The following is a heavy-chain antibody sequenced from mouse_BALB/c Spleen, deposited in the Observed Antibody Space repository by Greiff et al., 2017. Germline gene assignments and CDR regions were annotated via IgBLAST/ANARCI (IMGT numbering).Heavy chain of an antibody. CDR1: RFTFSDYY. CDR2: ISDGGSYT. V-gene: IGHV5-4*02. Sequence: EVQLVESGGGLVKPGGSLKLSCAASRFTFSDYYMYWVRQTPEKRLEWVATISDGGSYTYYPDSVKGRFTISRDNAKNNLYLQMSSLKSEDTAMYYCARGRDGNYGGGAMDYWGQGTSVTVSS. D-gene: IGHD2-1*01. CDR3: ARGRDGNYGGGAMDY. J-gene: IGHJ4*01.